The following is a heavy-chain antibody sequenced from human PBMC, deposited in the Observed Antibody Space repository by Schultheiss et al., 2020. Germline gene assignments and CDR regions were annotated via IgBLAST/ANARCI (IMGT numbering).Heavy chain of an antibody. Sequence: GGSLRLSCAASGFTFSSYAMSWVRQAPGKGLEWVSAISGRGGSTYYADSVKGRFTISRDNSKNTLYLQMNSLRAEDTAVYYCARGMTTETTRYFQHWGQGTLVIVSS. CDR3: ARGMTTETTRYFQH. V-gene: IGHV3-23*01. J-gene: IGHJ1*01. CDR2: ISGRGGST. CDR1: GFTFSSYA. D-gene: IGHD4-17*01.